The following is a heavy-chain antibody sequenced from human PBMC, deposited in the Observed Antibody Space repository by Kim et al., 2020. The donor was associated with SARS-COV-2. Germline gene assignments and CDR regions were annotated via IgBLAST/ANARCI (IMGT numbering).Heavy chain of an antibody. D-gene: IGHD2-15*01. CDR1: GGSFSGYY. J-gene: IGHJ5*02. Sequence: SETLSLTCAVYGGSFSGYYWSWIRQPPGKGLEWIGEINHSGSTNYNPSLKSRVTISVDTSKNQFSLKLSSVTAADTAVYYCARALDVVVVAATVANNWFDHWGQGNLVTVSS. CDR2: INHSGST. V-gene: IGHV4-34*01. CDR3: ARALDVVVVAATVANNWFDH.